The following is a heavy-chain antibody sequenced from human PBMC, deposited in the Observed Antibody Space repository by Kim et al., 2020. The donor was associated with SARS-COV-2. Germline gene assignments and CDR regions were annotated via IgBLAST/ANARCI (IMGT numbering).Heavy chain of an antibody. J-gene: IGHJ4*02. Sequence: KFQGRVTITADESTSTAYMELSSLRSEDTAVYYCARSVVVVPAAPRAFDYWGQGTLVTVSS. CDR3: ARSVVVVPAAPRAFDY. D-gene: IGHD2-2*01. V-gene: IGHV1-69*01.